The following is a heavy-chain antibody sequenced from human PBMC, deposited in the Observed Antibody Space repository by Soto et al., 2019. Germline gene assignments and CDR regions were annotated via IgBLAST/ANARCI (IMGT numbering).Heavy chain of an antibody. D-gene: IGHD1-26*01. V-gene: IGHV3-23*01. CDR1: GFTFSSYA. J-gene: IGHJ4*02. Sequence: GGSLRLSCAASGFTFSSYAMSWVRQAPGKGLEWVSAISGSGGSTYYADSVKGRFTISRDNSKNTLYPQMNSLRAEDTAVYYCAKDRWELLPDNARFDYWGQGTLVTVSS. CDR2: ISGSGGST. CDR3: AKDRWELLPDNARFDY.